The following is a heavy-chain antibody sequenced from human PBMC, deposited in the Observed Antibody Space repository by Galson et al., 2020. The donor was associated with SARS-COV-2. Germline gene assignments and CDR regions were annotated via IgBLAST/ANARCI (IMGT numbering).Heavy chain of an antibody. Sequence: SETLSLTCTVSGGSISSYYWSWIRQPPGTGLEWIGYIYYSGSTNYNPSLKSRVTISVDTSKNQFSLKLSSVTAADTAVYYCARRYSGYQGWFDPWGQGTLVTVSS. CDR3: ARRYSGYQGWFDP. V-gene: IGHV4-59*08. CDR1: GGSISSYY. D-gene: IGHD5-12*01. J-gene: IGHJ5*02. CDR2: IYYSGST.